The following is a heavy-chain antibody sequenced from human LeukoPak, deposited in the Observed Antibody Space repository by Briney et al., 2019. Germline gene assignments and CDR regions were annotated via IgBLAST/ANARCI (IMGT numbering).Heavy chain of an antibody. CDR1: GGSIRGYY. CDR3: ATGLYGSGSYSY. D-gene: IGHD3-10*01. Sequence: SETLSLTCNVSGGSIRGYYWSWIRQPPGKGLEWIGYIYSSGSTNYNPSLKSRVTMSVDTSKNQFSLKVSSVTAADTAVYYCATGLYGSGSYSYWGQGTLVTVSS. CDR2: IYSSGST. J-gene: IGHJ4*02. V-gene: IGHV4-59*12.